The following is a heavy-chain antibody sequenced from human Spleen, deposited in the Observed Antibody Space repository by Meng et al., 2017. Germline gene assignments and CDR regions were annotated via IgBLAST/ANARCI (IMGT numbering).Heavy chain of an antibody. D-gene: IGHD6-13*01. J-gene: IGHJ4*02. CDR2: ISAYNGNT. CDR1: GFTFSSYS. CDR3: ARESRYSSSWCEPFDY. Sequence: GESLKISCAASGFTFSSYSMNWVRQAPGQGLEWMGWISAYNGNTNYAQKLQGRVTMTTDTSTSTAYMELRSLRSDDTAVYYCARESRYSSSWCEPFDYWGQGTLVTVSS. V-gene: IGHV1-18*01.